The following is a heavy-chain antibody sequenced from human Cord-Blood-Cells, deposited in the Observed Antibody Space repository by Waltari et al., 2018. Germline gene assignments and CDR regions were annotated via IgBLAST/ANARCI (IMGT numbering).Heavy chain of an antibody. D-gene: IGHD2-15*01. Sequence: QVQLQESGPGLVKPSETLSLTCPVSGGSISSYYWSWIRQPPGKGLEWIGYIYYSGSTNYNPSLKSRVTISVDTSKNQFSLKLSSVTAADTAVYYCARVFPVVVKENWYFDLWGRGTLVTVSS. CDR2: IYYSGST. V-gene: IGHV4-59*01. J-gene: IGHJ2*01. CDR1: GGSISSYY. CDR3: ARVFPVVVKENWYFDL.